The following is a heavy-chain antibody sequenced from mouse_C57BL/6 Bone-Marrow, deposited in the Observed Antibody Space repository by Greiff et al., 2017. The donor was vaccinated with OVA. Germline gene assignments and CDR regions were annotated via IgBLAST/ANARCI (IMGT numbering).Heavy chain of an antibody. CDR2: IHPNSGST. V-gene: IGHV1-64*01. CDR1: GYTFTSYW. J-gene: IGHJ2*01. D-gene: IGHD2-5*01. Sequence: QVQLQQPGAELVKPGASVKLSCKASGYTFTSYWMHWVKQRPGQGLEWIGMIHPNSGSTNYNEKFKSKATLTVDKSSSTAYMQLSSLTSEDSAGYYCARMRSKGDYCDYWGQGTTLTVSS. CDR3: ARMRSKGDYCDY.